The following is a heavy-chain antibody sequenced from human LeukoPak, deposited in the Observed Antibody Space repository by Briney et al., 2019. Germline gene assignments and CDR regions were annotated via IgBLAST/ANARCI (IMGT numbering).Heavy chain of an antibody. CDR2: INSDGSST. V-gene: IGHV3-74*01. D-gene: IGHD3-3*02. CDR1: GFTFSSYW. J-gene: IGHJ5*02. Sequence: GGSLRLSCAASGFTFSSYWMHWVRQAPGKGLVWVSRINSDGSSTSYEDSVKGRFTISRDNAKNTLYLQMNSLRAEDTAVYYCARERRLAMNWFDPWGQGTLVTVSS. CDR3: ARERRLAMNWFDP.